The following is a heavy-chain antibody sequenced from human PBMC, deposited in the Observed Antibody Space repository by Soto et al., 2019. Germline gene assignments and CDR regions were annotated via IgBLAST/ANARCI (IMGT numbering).Heavy chain of an antibody. V-gene: IGHV1-18*01. CDR2: INPYNGNT. Sequence: ASVKVSCNASGYTFTTYGITWVRQAPGQGLEWMGYINPYNGNTEYAQNLQGRVTMTTDTSTRTAYMELGSLRSDDTAVYYCARGNRSPNYWGQGTLVPVSS. CDR3: ARGNRSPNY. CDR1: GYTFTTYG. D-gene: IGHD1-26*01. J-gene: IGHJ4*02.